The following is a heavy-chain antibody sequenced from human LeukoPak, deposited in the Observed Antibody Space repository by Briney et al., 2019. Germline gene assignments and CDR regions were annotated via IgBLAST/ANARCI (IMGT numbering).Heavy chain of an antibody. CDR2: ISSSGSTI. D-gene: IGHD5-12*01. CDR1: GFTFSDYY. Sequence: GGSLRLSCAASGFTFSDYYKSWIRQAPGKGLEWVSYISSSGSTIYYADSVKGRFTISRDNAKNSLYLQMNSLRAEDTAVYYCAREYSGYDSAFDIWGQGTMVTVSS. CDR3: AREYSGYDSAFDI. J-gene: IGHJ3*02. V-gene: IGHV3-11*01.